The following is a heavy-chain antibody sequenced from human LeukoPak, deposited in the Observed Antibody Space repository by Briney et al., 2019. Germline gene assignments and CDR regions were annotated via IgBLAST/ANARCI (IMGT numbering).Heavy chain of an antibody. D-gene: IGHD4-17*01. J-gene: IGHJ3*02. CDR3: ASADYGDPYDAFDI. CDR2: ISSSGSTI. Sequence: PGGSLRLSCAASGFTFSDYYMSWIRQAPGKGLEWVSYISSSGSTIYYADSVKGRFTISRDNAKNSLYLQMNSLRAEDTAVYYCASADYGDPYDAFDIWGQGTVVTVSS. CDR1: GFTFSDYY. V-gene: IGHV3-11*04.